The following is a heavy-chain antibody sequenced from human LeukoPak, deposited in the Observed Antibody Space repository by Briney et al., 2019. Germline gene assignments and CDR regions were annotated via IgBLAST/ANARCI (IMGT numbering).Heavy chain of an antibody. V-gene: IGHV1-2*02. CDR2: INPNSGGT. D-gene: IGHD2-2*01. Sequence: ASVKVSCKASGYTFTGYYMHWVRQAPGQGLEWMGWINPNSGGTNYAQKFQGRVTMTRDTSISTAYMELSRLRSDDTAVYYCASSLLGYCSSTSCYYYYYGMDVWGQGTTVTVSS. CDR1: GYTFTGYY. J-gene: IGHJ6*02. CDR3: ASSLLGYCSSTSCYYYYYGMDV.